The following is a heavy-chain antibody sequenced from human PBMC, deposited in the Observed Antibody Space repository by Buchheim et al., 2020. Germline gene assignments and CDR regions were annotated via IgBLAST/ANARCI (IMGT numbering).Heavy chain of an antibody. CDR1: GFTISSYA. D-gene: IGHD5-12*01. CDR3: AKGGPSSLYYFDY. V-gene: IGHV3-23*01. Sequence: EVQLLESGGGLVQPGGSLRLSCAASGFTISSYAMRWVRQARGKGLEWVSTIGSGGNTYYADSVKGRFTISRDNSKNTLSVEMHSLRAEDTAVYYCAKGGPSSLYYFDYWGQGTL. J-gene: IGHJ4*02. CDR2: IGSGGNT.